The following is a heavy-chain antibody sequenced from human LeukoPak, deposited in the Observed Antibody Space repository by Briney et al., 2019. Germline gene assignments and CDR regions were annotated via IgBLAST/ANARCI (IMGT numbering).Heavy chain of an antibody. CDR1: GGSISSSDYY. D-gene: IGHD1-26*01. J-gene: IGHJ4*02. Sequence: ASETLSLTCTVSGGSISSSDYYWGWIRQPPEKGLEWIGAISSSGSTYYNPSLKSRVTISVDSSKNQFSLELSSVTAADTAVYYCARRTSNPVGAIDYWGQGTLVTVSS. V-gene: IGHV4-39*01. CDR2: ISSSGST. CDR3: ARRTSNPVGAIDY.